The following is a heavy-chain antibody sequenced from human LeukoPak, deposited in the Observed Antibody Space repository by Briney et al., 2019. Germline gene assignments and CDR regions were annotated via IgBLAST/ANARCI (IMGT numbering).Heavy chain of an antibody. V-gene: IGHV4-39*07. CDR2: IYYSGSK. D-gene: IGHD2-15*01. CDR3: AGGLIVVVVAATSQWFDP. CDR1: GGSINTDNYY. Sequence: SETLSLTCSVSGGSINTDNYYWGWVRQPPGKALEWIGSIYYSGSKWYNPSLKSRVTISLDTSKNQFSLKLSSVTAADTAVYYCAGGLIVVVVAATSQWFDPWGQGTLVTVSS. J-gene: IGHJ5*02.